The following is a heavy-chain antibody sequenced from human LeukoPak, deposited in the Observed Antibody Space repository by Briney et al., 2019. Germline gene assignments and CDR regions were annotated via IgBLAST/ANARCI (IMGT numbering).Heavy chain of an antibody. Sequence: GGSLRVSCAASGFTFSSYAMSWVRQAPGKGLEWSSHISGGGGTTYYADSVEGRFTISRDNSKNTLFLQMNSLRAGDTALYYCAKAGGSRNQPFDYWGQGTLVTVSS. V-gene: IGHV3-23*01. CDR3: AKAGGSRNQPFDY. CDR1: GFTFSSYA. J-gene: IGHJ4*02. D-gene: IGHD3-10*01. CDR2: ISGGGGTT.